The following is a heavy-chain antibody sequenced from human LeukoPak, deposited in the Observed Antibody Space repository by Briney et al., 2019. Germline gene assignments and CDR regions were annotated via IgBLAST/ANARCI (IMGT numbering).Heavy chain of an antibody. Sequence: PGGSLRLSCAASGFTFSSYWMSWVRQAPGKGLEWVANIKQDGSEKYYVDSVKGRFTISRDNAKNSLYLQMNSLRAEDTAVYYCARDFAPIDIVVVPAAIGSGVESYGMDVWGQGTTVTVSS. CDR2: IKQDGSEK. D-gene: IGHD2-2*01. CDR3: ARDFAPIDIVVVPAAIGSGVESYGMDV. CDR1: GFTFSSYW. J-gene: IGHJ6*02. V-gene: IGHV3-7*01.